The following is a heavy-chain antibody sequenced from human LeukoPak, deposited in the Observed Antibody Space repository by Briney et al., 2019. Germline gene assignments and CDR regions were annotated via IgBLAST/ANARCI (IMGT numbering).Heavy chain of an antibody. CDR1: GGSISSSSHY. CDR2: IYYSGIT. J-gene: IGHJ3*02. D-gene: IGHD3-9*01. Sequence: SETLSLTCTVSGGSISSSSHYWGWIRQPPGKGLEWIGSIYYSGITYYNPSLRSRVTISVDTSKNQFSLKLSSVTAADTAVYYCARDLIPFDIWGQGTMVTVSS. CDR3: ARDLIPFDI. V-gene: IGHV4-39*07.